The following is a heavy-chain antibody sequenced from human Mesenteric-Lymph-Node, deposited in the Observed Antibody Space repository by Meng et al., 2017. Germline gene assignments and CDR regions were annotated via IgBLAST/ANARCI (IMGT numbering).Heavy chain of an antibody. V-gene: IGHV3-30*04. D-gene: IGHD4-17*01. CDR1: GFTFSSYA. CDR2: ISYDGSNK. CDR3: ARATVTTNDAFDI. J-gene: IGHJ3*02. Sequence: GESLKISCAASGFTFSSYAMHWVRQAPGKGLEWVAVISYDGSNKYYADSVKGRFTISRDNSKNSLYLQMNSLRAEDTAVYYCARATVTTNDAFDIWGQGTMVTVSS.